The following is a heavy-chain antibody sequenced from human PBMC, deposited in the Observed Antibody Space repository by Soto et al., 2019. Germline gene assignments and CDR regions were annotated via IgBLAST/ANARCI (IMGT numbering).Heavy chain of an antibody. J-gene: IGHJ4*02. V-gene: IGHV3-23*01. Sequence: LRLSCAASGFTFSNFAMMWVRQAPGEGLECVSAISAGGVATYYADSVKGRFTVSRDNSKDTLYLQMNSLRGEDTAVYFCAKRLTSGDEGFWGRGALVTVSS. CDR2: ISAGGVAT. CDR1: GFTFSNFA. D-gene: IGHD2-21*02. CDR3: AKRLTSGDEGF.